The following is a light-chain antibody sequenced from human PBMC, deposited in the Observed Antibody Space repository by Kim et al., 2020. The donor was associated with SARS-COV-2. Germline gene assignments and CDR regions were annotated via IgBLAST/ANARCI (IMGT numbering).Light chain of an antibody. CDR1: QGIRND. V-gene: IGKV1-6*01. Sequence: SASVGDRVTITCRASQGIRNDLGWYQQKPGRAPRLLIYASSTLQSGVPSRFSGSGSGTDFTLTISSLQPEDFATYYCLQDYSYPWTFGQGTKVEI. CDR3: LQDYSYPWT. CDR2: ASS. J-gene: IGKJ1*01.